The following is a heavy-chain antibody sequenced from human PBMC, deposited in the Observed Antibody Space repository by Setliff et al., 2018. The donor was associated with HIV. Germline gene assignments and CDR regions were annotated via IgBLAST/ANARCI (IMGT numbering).Heavy chain of an antibody. CDR2: IIPMYNIP. D-gene: IGHD6-13*01. J-gene: IGHJ3*02. CDR1: GGTLSNYV. CDR3: ARDQTGVAAAAFGGGSAWSDEGFDI. V-gene: IGHV1-69*13. Sequence: GASVKVSCKTSGGTLSNYVITWVRQAPGQRLEWMGMIIPMYNIPAYAQKFQGRVTFTADESTSTAYMELSSLSSEDTAVYYCARDQTGVAAAAFGGGSAWSDEGFDIWGQGTMVTVSS.